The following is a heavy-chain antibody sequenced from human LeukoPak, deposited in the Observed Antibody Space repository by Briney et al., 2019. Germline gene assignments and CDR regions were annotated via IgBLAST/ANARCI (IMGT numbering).Heavy chain of an antibody. Sequence: PSETLSLTCAVSGGSISSGGYSWSWIRQPPGKGLEWIGYIYHSGSTYYNPSLKSRVTISVDRSKNQFSLKLSSVTAADTAVYYCARNMGYYGSGSPPDLQPNDAFDIWGQGTMVTVSS. CDR1: GGSISSGGYS. CDR3: ARNMGYYGSGSPPDLQPNDAFDI. D-gene: IGHD3-10*01. CDR2: IYHSGST. J-gene: IGHJ3*02. V-gene: IGHV4-30-2*01.